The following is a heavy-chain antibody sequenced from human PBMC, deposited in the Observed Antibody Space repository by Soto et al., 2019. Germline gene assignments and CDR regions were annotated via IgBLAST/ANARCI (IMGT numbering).Heavy chain of an antibody. CDR3: ARDLPPIDY. CDR1: GFTVSSSY. J-gene: IGHJ4*02. V-gene: IGHV3-66*01. CDR2: IYSGGST. Sequence: PGGSLRLSCAASGFTVSSSYMTWVRQAPGKGLEWVSVIYSGGSTYYADSVTGRFTISRDNSKNTVYLQMNSLRAEDTAVYYCARDLPPIDYRGQGTLVTVSS.